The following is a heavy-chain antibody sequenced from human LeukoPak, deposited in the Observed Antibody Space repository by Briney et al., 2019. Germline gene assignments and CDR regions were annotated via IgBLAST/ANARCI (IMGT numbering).Heavy chain of an antibody. J-gene: IGHJ4*02. V-gene: IGHV1-2*02. CDR1: GYTFTAYY. CDR2: IKPNSGDT. CDR3: ARDDYGGNSALDY. Sequence: ASVKVSCKASGYTFTAYYMHWVRQAPGQGPEWMGWIKPNSGDTWYAQKFQGRVTLTRDTSISTAYMELSSLDSDDTAVYYCARDDYGGNSALDYWGQGTLVTVSS. D-gene: IGHD4-23*01.